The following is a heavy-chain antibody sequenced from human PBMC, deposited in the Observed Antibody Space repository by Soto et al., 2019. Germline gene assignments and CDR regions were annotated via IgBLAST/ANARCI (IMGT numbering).Heavy chain of an antibody. CDR2: IYWDDDK. V-gene: IGHV2-5*02. CDR1: GFSLSTSGVG. J-gene: IGHJ4*02. D-gene: IGHD2-15*01. Sequence: QITLKESGPTLVKPTQTLTLTCTFSGFSLSTSGVGVGWIRQPPGKALEWLALIYWDDDKRYSPSLKSRLTSTKDTSKNQGVLTMTNMDPVDTATYYCAHSQTTGGYCSGGSCHFDYWGQGTLVTVSS. CDR3: AHSQTTGGYCSGGSCHFDY.